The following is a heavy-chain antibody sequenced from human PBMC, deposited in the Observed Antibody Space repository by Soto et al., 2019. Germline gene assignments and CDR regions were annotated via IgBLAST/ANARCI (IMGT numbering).Heavy chain of an antibody. V-gene: IGHV3-30*18. CDR2: ISYDGSNK. CDR3: AKDYWSIAAHPDY. J-gene: IGHJ4*02. CDR1: GFTFSSYG. Sequence: QVQLVESGGGVVQPGRSLRLSCAASGFTFSSYGMHWVRQAPGKGLEWVAVISYDGSNKYYADSVKGRFTISRDNSKNTLYLQMNSLRAEDTAVCYCAKDYWSIAAHPDYWGQGTLVTVSS. D-gene: IGHD6-6*01.